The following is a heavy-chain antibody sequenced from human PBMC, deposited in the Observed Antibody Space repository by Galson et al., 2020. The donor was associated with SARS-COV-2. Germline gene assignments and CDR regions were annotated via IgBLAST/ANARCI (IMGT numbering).Heavy chain of an antibody. CDR1: GFTFSSYG. Sequence: GGSLRLSCAASGFTFSSYGMHWVRQAPGKGLEWVAVMSYDGSNKYYADSVKGRFTISRDNSKNTLYLQMNSLRAEDTAVYYCAKEFLYRRAYFDYWGQGTLVTVSS. D-gene: IGHD3-16*02. V-gene: IGHV3-30*18. CDR3: AKEFLYRRAYFDY. CDR2: MSYDGSNK. J-gene: IGHJ4*02.